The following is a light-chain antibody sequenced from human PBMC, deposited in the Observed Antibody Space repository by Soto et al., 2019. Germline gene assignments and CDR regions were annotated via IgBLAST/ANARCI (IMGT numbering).Light chain of an antibody. V-gene: IGKV3-15*01. CDR1: QSISTN. Sequence: EIVMTQSPATLSVFPGERATLSCRASQSISTNLAWYQLKPGQAPRLLIYGASARATGIPAKFSGSGSGTEFTHTISSLQSEDFAVYYCHQYNNWPPYTFGQGTKLEIK. J-gene: IGKJ2*01. CDR2: GAS. CDR3: HQYNNWPPYT.